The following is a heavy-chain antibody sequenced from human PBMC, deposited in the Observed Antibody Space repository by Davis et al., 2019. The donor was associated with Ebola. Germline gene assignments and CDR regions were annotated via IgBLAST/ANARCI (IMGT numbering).Heavy chain of an antibody. V-gene: IGHV4-59*08. D-gene: IGHD3-3*01. J-gene: IGHJ5*02. CDR2: IYYSGST. CDR3: AGQGYDFWGGYYEYNWFDP. Sequence: MPGGSLRLSCTVSGGSISSYYWSWIRQPPGKGLAWIGYIYYSGSTNYNPSLKSRVTISVHTSKHQFSLNLSSVTAADTAIYYCAGQGYDFWGGYYEYNWFDPWGQGTLVTVSS. CDR1: GGSISSYY.